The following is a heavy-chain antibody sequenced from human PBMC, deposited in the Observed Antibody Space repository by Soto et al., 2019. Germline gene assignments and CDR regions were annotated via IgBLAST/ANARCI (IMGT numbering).Heavy chain of an antibody. CDR2: IIPILGIA. Sequence: SVKVSCKASGGTFSSYTISWVRQAPGQGLEWMGRIIPILGIANYAQKFQGRVTINADKSTSTAYMELSSLRAEDTAVYYCAREGYLEWLLAYYYYYMDVWGKGTTVTVSS. CDR3: AREGYLEWLLAYYYYYMDV. J-gene: IGHJ6*03. D-gene: IGHD3-3*01. CDR1: GGTFSSYT. V-gene: IGHV1-69*04.